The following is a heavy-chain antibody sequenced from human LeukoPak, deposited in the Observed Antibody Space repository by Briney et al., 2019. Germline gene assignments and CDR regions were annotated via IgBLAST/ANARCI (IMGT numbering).Heavy chain of an antibody. J-gene: IGHJ4*02. Sequence: ASVTVSCKASGYTFTGYNIHWVRQAPGQGLGWMGWINPRNGDIKYPPKFQGRVTMTRDTSISTAYMELSRLSFDDTAIYYCLRDVHNYNDDYWGQGSLVTVSS. CDR3: LRDVHNYNDDY. CDR2: INPRNGDI. CDR1: GYTFTGYN. D-gene: IGHD1-1*01. V-gene: IGHV1-2*02.